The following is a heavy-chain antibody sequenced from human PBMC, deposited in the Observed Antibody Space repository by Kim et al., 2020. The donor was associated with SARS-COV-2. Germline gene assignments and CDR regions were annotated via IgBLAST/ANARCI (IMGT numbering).Heavy chain of an antibody. V-gene: IGHV4-39*01. CDR3: ARHAGRGPWAESSSYYFDY. Sequence: SETLSLTCTVSGGSISSSSYYWGWIRQPPGKGLEWIGSIYYSGSTYYNPSLKSRVTISVDTSKNQFSLKLSSVTAADTAVYYCARHAGRGPWAESSSYYFDYWGQGTLVTVSS. D-gene: IGHD6-6*01. CDR1: GGSISSSSYY. J-gene: IGHJ4*02. CDR2: IYYSGST.